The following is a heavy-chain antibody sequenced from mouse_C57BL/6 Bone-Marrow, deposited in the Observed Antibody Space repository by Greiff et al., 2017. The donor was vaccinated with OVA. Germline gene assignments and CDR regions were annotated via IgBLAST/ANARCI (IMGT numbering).Heavy chain of an antibody. CDR2: IYPGSGST. D-gene: IGHD1-1*01. V-gene: IGHV1-55*01. Sequence: VQLQQPGAELVKPGASVKMSCKASGYTFTSYWITWVKQRPGQGLEWIGDIYPGSGSTNYNEKFKSKATLTVDTSSSTAYMQLSSLTSEDSAVYYCARWAYGSPWFAYWGQGTLVTVSA. CDR1: GYTFTSYW. CDR3: ARWAYGSPWFAY. J-gene: IGHJ3*01.